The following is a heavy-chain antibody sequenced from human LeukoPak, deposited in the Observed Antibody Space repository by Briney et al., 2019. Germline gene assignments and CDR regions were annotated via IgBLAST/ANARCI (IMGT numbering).Heavy chain of an antibody. CDR1: GFTFSSYA. CDR3: ASPNPIGDLSWLDY. D-gene: IGHD3-10*01. J-gene: IGHJ4*02. V-gene: IGHV3-23*01. Sequence: GGSLRLSCAASGFTFSSYAMSWVRQPPEKGLEWVSVIGGSGDNRYYADSAKGRFTISRDNSKNTLYLQMNSLRVEDTAVYYCASPNPIGDLSWLDYWGQGALVTVSS. CDR2: IGGSGDNR.